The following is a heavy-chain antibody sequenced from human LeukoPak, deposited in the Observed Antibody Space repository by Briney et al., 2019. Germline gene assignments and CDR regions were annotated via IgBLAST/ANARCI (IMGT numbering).Heavy chain of an antibody. Sequence: GGSQRLSCAASGFTFKSNAMNWVRQAPGKGLEWVSAISANGGTIFYADSVKGRFTISRDNSKNTLYLHMNSLRAEDTAVYYCAKAHGYYDYWGQGTLVTVSS. J-gene: IGHJ4*02. CDR1: GFTFKSNA. CDR3: AKAHGYYDY. CDR2: ISANGGTI. V-gene: IGHV3-23*01.